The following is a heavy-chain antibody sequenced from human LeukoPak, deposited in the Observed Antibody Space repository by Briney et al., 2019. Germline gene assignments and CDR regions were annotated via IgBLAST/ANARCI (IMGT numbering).Heavy chain of an antibody. CDR3: AREHCSTSNCYADY. V-gene: IGHV4-59*01. CDR2: IYYTGST. Sequence: SETLSLTCTVSGDSISGYYWTWIRQPPGKGLEWIGYIYYTGSTNYNPSLKSRVTISVDTSKNQFSLRLSSVTAADTAVYYCAREHCSTSNCYADYWGQGTLVTLSS. D-gene: IGHD2-2*01. CDR1: GDSISGYY. J-gene: IGHJ4*02.